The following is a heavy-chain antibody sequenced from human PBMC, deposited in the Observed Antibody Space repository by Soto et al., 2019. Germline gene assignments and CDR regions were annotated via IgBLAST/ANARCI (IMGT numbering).Heavy chain of an antibody. D-gene: IGHD1-7*01. V-gene: IGHV4-61*01. J-gene: IGHJ4*02. Sequence: SETLSLTCTVSGGSVNSDNYYWSWIRQPPGRGLDWIGYIYHTGSTNYNPSLNSRVTISVDTSRNQFSLKLSSVTAADTAVYYCARGILELLDYWGQGTLVTVSS. CDR1: GGSVNSDNYY. CDR3: ARGILELLDY. CDR2: IYHTGST.